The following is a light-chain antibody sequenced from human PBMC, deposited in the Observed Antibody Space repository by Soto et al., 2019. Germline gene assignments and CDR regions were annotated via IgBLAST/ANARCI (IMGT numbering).Light chain of an antibody. CDR1: QSVSSY. CDR2: DAS. CDR3: QQRSNRPPMYT. V-gene: IGKV3-11*01. J-gene: IGKJ2*01. Sequence: EIVLTQSPATLSLSPGEGATLSCRASQSVSSYLVWYQQKPGQAPRLLIYDASKRATGIPARFSGSGSGTDFTLTISSLEPEDFAVYYCQQRSNRPPMYTFGQGTKVDI.